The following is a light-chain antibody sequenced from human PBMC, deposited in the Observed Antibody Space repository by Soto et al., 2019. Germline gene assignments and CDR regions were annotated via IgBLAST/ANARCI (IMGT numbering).Light chain of an antibody. V-gene: IGKV1-5*03. Sequence: DIQMTQSPSTLSASVGDGVTITCRASQSISSWLAWYQQKPGKAPKLLIYKASSLESGVPSRFSGSGSGTEFTLTISSLQPDDFATYYCQQFHSFSPTFGQGTKVEIK. J-gene: IGKJ1*01. CDR2: KAS. CDR1: QSISSW. CDR3: QQFHSFSPT.